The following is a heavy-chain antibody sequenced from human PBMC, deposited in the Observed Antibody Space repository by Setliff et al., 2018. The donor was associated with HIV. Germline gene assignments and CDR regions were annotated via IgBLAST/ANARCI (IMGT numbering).Heavy chain of an antibody. D-gene: IGHD5-12*01. CDR1: GFKIEEYA. J-gene: IGHJ4*02. CDR2: ITYSGSHK. CDR3: AGENVDIVATTKAIDF. Sequence: GGSLRLSCVGSGFKIEEYAMAWVRQVPGKGLEWVSSITYSGSHKFYADSLKGRFTISRDNAEKSLYLQMNSLRAEDTAVYYCAGENVDIVATTKAIDFWGQGTLVTVSS. V-gene: IGHV3-21*01.